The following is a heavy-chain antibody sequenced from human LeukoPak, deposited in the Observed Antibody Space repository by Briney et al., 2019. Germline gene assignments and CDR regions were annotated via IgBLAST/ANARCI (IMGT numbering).Heavy chain of an antibody. J-gene: IGHJ4*02. D-gene: IGHD3-10*01. CDR3: ARDPLRYGSGSYPDDTFDY. V-gene: IGHV3-7*01. CDR2: IKQDGSEK. Sequence: PGGSLRLSCAASGFTFSSYWMSWVRQAPGKGLEWVANIKQDGSEKYYADSVNSRFTISRDNAKNSLYLQMNSLRAEDTAVYYCARDPLRYGSGSYPDDTFDYWGQGTLVTVSS. CDR1: GFTFSSYW.